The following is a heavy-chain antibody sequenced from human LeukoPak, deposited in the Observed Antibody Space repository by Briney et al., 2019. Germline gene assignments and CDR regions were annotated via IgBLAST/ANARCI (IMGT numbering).Heavy chain of an antibody. CDR2: ISGGGENT. Sequence: PGGSLRLSCAASGFTFITYAMAWVRQAPGKGLEWVSAISGGGENTYYADSVEGRFTISRDNSRSTVSLQMNNPRADDTAVYYCAKCSSASCYYGLDVWGQGTTVTVSS. V-gene: IGHV3-23*01. D-gene: IGHD2-2*01. J-gene: IGHJ6*02. CDR1: GFTFITYA. CDR3: AKCSSASCYYGLDV.